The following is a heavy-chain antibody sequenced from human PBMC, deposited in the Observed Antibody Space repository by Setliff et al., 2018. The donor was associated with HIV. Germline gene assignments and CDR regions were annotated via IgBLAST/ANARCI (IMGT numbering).Heavy chain of an antibody. D-gene: IGHD5-12*01. V-gene: IGHV3-53*01. CDR1: GITVSGIY. J-gene: IGHJ4*02. Sequence: GGSLRLSCVASGITVSGIYMTWVRQAPGKGLEWVSVINGGTTTYYADSVRGRFTISRDNAKNSLYLQMNSLRAEDTAVYYCARDRGYDLDYFDYWGQGTLVTVSS. CDR2: INGGTTT. CDR3: ARDRGYDLDYFDY.